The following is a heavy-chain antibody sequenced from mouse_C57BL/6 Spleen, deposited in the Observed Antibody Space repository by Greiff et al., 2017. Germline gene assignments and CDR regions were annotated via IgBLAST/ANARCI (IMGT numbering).Heavy chain of an antibody. Sequence: VQLPQSGAELVRPGTSVKMSCKASGYTFTNYWIGWAKQRPGHGLEWIGDIYPGGGYTYYNEKFKGKATLTADKFSSTAYMQFSSLTSEDSAIYYCARSSSRYCGVWGTGTTVTVSS. CDR3: ARSSSRYCGV. CDR1: GYTFTNYW. J-gene: IGHJ1*03. D-gene: IGHD6-1*01. V-gene: IGHV1-63*01. CDR2: IYPGGGYT.